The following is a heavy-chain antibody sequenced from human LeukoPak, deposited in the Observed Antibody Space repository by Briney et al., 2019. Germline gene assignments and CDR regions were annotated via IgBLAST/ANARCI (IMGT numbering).Heavy chain of an antibody. CDR2: IWYDGSNK. D-gene: IGHD3-22*01. CDR3: ARVRNYYDSSSRPLDY. CDR1: GFTFSSYV. Sequence: PGGSLRLSCAASGFTFSSYVMHWVRQAPGKGLEWVAFIWYDGSNKYYADSVKGRFTISRDNAKNSLYLQMNSLRAEDTAVYYCARVRNYYDSSSRPLDYWGQGTLVTVSS. J-gene: IGHJ4*02. V-gene: IGHV3-33*01.